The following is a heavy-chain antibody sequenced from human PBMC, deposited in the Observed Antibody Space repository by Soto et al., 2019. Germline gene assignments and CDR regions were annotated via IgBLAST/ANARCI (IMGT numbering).Heavy chain of an antibody. CDR1: GGSISSSSYY. CDR3: ARHNGPLYVGYYYDMDV. V-gene: IGHV4-39*01. CDR2: IYYSGYT. Sequence: QLQLQESGPGLVKPSETLSLTCTVSGGSISSSSYYWGWIRQPTGKGLEWIGSIYYSGYTYYNSSLKSRVTISGDTSKNQFSLKLSSVTAADTAVYYCARHNGPLYVGYYYDMDVWGQGTTVTVSS. J-gene: IGHJ6*02. D-gene: IGHD3-16*01.